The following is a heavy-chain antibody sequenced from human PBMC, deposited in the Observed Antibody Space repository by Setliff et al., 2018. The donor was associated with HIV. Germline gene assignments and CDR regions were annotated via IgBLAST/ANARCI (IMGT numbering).Heavy chain of an antibody. CDR2: INPNSGGT. CDR3: ARGRPSSMVRGVIIGP. Sequence: GASVKVSCKASGYTFTGYYMHWVRQAPGQGLEWMGRINPNSGGTNYAQRLQGRVTMTRDTSISTAYMELSRLRSDDTAVYYCARGRPSSMVRGVIIGPWGQGTLVTVSS. CDR1: GYTFTGYY. V-gene: IGHV1-2*06. D-gene: IGHD3-10*01. J-gene: IGHJ5*02.